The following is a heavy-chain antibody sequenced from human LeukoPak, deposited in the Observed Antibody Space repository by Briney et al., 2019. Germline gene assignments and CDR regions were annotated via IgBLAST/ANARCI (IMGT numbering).Heavy chain of an antibody. Sequence: PSETLSLTCTVPGASISDYYWSWIRQPPGKGLEWFGYIYYTGSTKYNPSLESRVTISIDTSKNHLYLKLSSVTAADTAMYYCARHSRAYSSTSGTFEYWGQGTLVTVSS. CDR3: ARHSRAYSSTSGTFEY. CDR2: IYYTGST. D-gene: IGHD2-2*01. J-gene: IGHJ4*02. V-gene: IGHV4-59*08. CDR1: GASISDYY.